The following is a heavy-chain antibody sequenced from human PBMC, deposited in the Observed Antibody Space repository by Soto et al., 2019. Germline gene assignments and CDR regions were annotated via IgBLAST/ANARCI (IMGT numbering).Heavy chain of an antibody. V-gene: IGHV3-30-3*01. J-gene: IGHJ6*02. CDR3: ARDFATLYYYYYGMDV. D-gene: IGHD3-16*01. Sequence: GGSLRLSCAASGFTFSSYAMHWVRQALGKGLEWVAVISYDGSNKYYADSVKGRFTISRDNSKNTLYLQMNSLRAEDTAVYYCARDFATLYYYYYGMDVWGQGTTVTVS. CDR2: ISYDGSNK. CDR1: GFTFSSYA.